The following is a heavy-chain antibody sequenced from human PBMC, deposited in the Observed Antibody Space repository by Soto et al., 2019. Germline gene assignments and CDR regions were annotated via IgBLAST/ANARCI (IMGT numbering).Heavy chain of an antibody. CDR1: GGTFYTYT. CDR3: ARIPRYSFPTADDLDS. V-gene: IGHV1-69*13. Sequence: SVKVSCKASGGTFYTYTFSWVRQAPGQGLEWMGSITPIYPTTNYAEKFQGRLTVTADGSTNTAYMELNSLTSEDTAVYYCARIPRYSFPTADDLDSSGQGTVLTVAS. D-gene: IGHD5-18*01. CDR2: ITPIYPTT. J-gene: IGHJ4*02.